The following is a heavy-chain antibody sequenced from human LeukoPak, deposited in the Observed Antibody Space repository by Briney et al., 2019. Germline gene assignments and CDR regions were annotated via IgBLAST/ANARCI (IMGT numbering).Heavy chain of an antibody. D-gene: IGHD6-13*01. Sequence: ASVTVSCKASGYTFTSYAMHWVRQAPGQRLERMGWINAGNGNTKYSQKFQGRVTITRDTSASTAYMELSSLRSEDTAVYYCARGYVGSSWYGVDYWGQGTLVTVSS. J-gene: IGHJ4*02. CDR2: INAGNGNT. CDR1: GYTFTSYA. CDR3: ARGYVGSSWYGVDY. V-gene: IGHV1-3*01.